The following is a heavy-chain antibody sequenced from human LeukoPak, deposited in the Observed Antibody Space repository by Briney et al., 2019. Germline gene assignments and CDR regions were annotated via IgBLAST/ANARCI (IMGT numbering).Heavy chain of an antibody. V-gene: IGHV4-39*07. CDR3: ARDNYYDSTGYTDY. J-gene: IGHJ4*02. CDR2: IYYSGST. Sequence: PSGTLSLTCSVSGGPISSSSYYWGWIRQPPGKGLEWIGYIYYSGSTYYNPSLESRVTISVDTSKNQFSLKLRSVTAADTAVYYCARDNYYDSTGYTDYWGQGTLVTVSS. CDR1: GGPISSSSYY. D-gene: IGHD3-22*01.